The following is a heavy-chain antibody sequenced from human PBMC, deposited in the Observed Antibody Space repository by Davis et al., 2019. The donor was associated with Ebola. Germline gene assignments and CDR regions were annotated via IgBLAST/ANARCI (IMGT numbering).Heavy chain of an antibody. D-gene: IGHD1-26*01. V-gene: IGHV1-46*01. CDR2: INPSGGST. CDR3: ARDTPTQWGGADY. Sequence: ASVKVSCKTSGYTFTSYYMHWVRHAPGQGLEWMGIINPSGGSTTYAQKFQGRVTMTRDTSASTVYMEVSSLGSEDTAVYYCARDTPTQWGGADYWGQGTLVTVSS. CDR1: GYTFTSYY. J-gene: IGHJ4*02.